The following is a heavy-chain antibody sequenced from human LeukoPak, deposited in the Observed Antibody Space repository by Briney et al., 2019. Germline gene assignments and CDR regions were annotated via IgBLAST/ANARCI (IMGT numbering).Heavy chain of an antibody. Sequence: ASVKVSCKASGGTFSSYAISWVRQAPGQGLEWMGWMNPNSGNTGYAQKFQGRVTMTRNTSISTAYMELSSLRSEDTAVYYCARESVYGSGSYGYWGQGTLVTVSS. CDR1: GGTFSSYA. J-gene: IGHJ4*02. CDR2: MNPNSGNT. CDR3: ARESVYGSGSYGY. V-gene: IGHV1-8*02. D-gene: IGHD3-10*01.